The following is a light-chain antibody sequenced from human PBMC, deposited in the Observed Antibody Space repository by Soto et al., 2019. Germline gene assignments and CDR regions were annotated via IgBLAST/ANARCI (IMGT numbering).Light chain of an antibody. CDR1: SSDVGAYIY. Sequence: QSVLTQPASVSGSPGQSITISCGGTSSDVGAYIYVSWYQQFPGKAPKLILYEVNNRPSWVSNRFSGSKSDTTASLTISGLQPEDEADYYCSAYSDIDTKVFGTGTKVTV. V-gene: IGLV2-14*03. CDR3: SAYSDIDTKV. J-gene: IGLJ1*01. CDR2: EVN.